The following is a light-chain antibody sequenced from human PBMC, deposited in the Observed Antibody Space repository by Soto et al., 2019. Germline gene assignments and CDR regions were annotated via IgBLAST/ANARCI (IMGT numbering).Light chain of an antibody. V-gene: IGKV1-5*01. CDR3: QQSKTKLWT. J-gene: IGKJ1*01. Sequence: DILMTQSPYTLSASVGDRVTITCRASESISVWLAWYQQKPGKAPKLLIYEASILESGVPSRFSGTGSGTEFTLTISSLQPNDFATYYCQQSKTKLWTFGQGTRV. CDR2: EAS. CDR1: ESISVW.